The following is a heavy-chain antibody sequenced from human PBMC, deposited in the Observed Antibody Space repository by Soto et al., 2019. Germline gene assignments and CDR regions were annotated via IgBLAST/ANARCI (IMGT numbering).Heavy chain of an antibody. J-gene: IGHJ6*02. CDR1: GYTFTSYY. Sequence: ASVKVSCKASGYTFTSYYMHWVRQPPGQGLEWMGWINPNSGGTNYAQKFQGWVTMTRDTSISTAYMELSRLRSDDTAVYYCARASGSYYYYYYGMDVWGQGTTVTVSS. D-gene: IGHD1-26*01. CDR3: ARASGSYYYYYYGMDV. CDR2: INPNSGGT. V-gene: IGHV1-2*04.